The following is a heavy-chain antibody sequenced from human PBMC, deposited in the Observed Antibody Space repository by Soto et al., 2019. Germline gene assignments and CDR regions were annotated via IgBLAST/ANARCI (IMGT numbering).Heavy chain of an antibody. CDR1: GFTFSSYS. Sequence: GGSLRLSCAASGFTFSSYSMNWVRQAPGKGLEWVSYISSSSSYIYYADSVKGRFTISRDNAKNTLYLQMDSLRAEDTAVYYCAKDRGSSSWHSFDYWGQGTLVTVSS. V-gene: IGHV3-21*05. J-gene: IGHJ4*02. CDR3: AKDRGSSSWHSFDY. D-gene: IGHD6-13*01. CDR2: ISSSSSYI.